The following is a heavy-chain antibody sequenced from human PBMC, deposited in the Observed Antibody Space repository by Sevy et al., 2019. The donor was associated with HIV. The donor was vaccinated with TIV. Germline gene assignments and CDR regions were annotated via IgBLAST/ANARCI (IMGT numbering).Heavy chain of an antibody. CDR3: ARDSAVVPRALVY. V-gene: IGHV4-59*01. D-gene: IGHD2-15*01. Sequence: SETLSLTCNVSGDSISSYFWSWFRQPPGKGLEGIGYIYYSGSSEYNPSLRSRVTISIDTSKKNLSMKLTSVTAADTAVYYCARDSAVVPRALVYWGQGTLVTVSS. J-gene: IGHJ4*02. CDR1: GDSISSYF. CDR2: IYYSGSS.